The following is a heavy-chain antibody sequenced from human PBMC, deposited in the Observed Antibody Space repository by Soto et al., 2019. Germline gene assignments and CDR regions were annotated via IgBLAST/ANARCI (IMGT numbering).Heavy chain of an antibody. V-gene: IGHV4-59*08. Sequence: QVQLQESGPGLVKPSETLSLTCTVSGGSISSYYWSWIRQPPGKGLEWIGYISYSGSTNYNPSLNSRVTISVDTSKNQYSLKLSSVTAADTAVYYCARMLLPAGIRYFDLWGRGTLVTVSS. CDR1: GGSISSYY. CDR3: ARMLLPAGIRYFDL. CDR2: ISYSGST. J-gene: IGHJ2*01. D-gene: IGHD2-2*02.